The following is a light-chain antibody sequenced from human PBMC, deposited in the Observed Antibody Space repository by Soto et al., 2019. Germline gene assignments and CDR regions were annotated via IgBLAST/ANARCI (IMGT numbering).Light chain of an antibody. V-gene: IGKV1-27*01. CDR2: AAS. Sequence: DIQMTQSPSSLSGSVGDTVTITCRASQGIIDYLAWYQQRPGKAPKLLMYAASTLHTGVPSRFSGSGAGTDFTLTISNLQPEDVASYYCQKYETAPQTFGQGTRVEI. CDR1: QGIIDY. CDR3: QKYETAPQT. J-gene: IGKJ1*01.